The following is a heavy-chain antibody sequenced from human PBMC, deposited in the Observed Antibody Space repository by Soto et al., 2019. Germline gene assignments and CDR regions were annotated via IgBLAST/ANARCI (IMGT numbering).Heavy chain of an antibody. CDR1: GFTFSDYY. D-gene: IGHD3-10*01. CDR2: ISSSGSTI. Sequence: GGSLRLSCAASGFTFSDYYMSWIRQAPGKGLEWVSYISSSGSTIYYADSVKGRFTISRVNAKNSLYLQMNSLRAEDTAVYYCARPRVINIRPYGMDVWGQGTTVTVSS. V-gene: IGHV3-11*01. CDR3: ARPRVINIRPYGMDV. J-gene: IGHJ6*02.